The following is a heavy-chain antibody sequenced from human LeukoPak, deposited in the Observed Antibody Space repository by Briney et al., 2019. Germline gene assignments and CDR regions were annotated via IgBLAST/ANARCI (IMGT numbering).Heavy chain of an antibody. CDR2: INWNGGST. CDR3: ARAYGDYYYYYGMDV. V-gene: IGHV3-20*01. Sequence: GGSLRLSCAASGFTFDDYGMSWVRHAPGKGLEWVSGINWNGGSTGYADSVKGRFTISRDNAKNSLYLQMNSLRAEDTALYHCARAYGDYYYYYGMDVWGQGTTVTVSS. CDR1: GFTFDDYG. D-gene: IGHD4-17*01. J-gene: IGHJ6*02.